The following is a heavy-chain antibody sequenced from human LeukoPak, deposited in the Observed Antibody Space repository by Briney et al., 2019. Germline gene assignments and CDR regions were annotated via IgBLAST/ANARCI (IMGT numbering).Heavy chain of an antibody. Sequence: SETLSLTCTVSGGSISSYYWSWIRQPPGKGLKWIGNIYYSGYTTYSPSLRSRVTISVDTSKNQFSLKLSSVTAADTAVYYCARLNKNDSGSYRFGKKKRGYMDVWGKGTTVTISS. V-gene: IGHV4-59*12. CDR1: GGSISSYY. CDR2: IYYSGYT. J-gene: IGHJ6*03. D-gene: IGHD3-10*01. CDR3: ARLNKNDSGSYRFGKKKRGYMDV.